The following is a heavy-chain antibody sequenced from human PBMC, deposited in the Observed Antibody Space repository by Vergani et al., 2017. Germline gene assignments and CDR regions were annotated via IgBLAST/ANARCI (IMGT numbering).Heavy chain of an antibody. CDR2: ISAYNANT. CDR1: GYTFTKFG. V-gene: IGHV1-18*01. Sequence: QVQLVQSGAEVKKPGASVKVSCKASGYTFTKFGITWVRQAPGQGLQWMGWISAYNANTNFAQKLQGRVFMTTDTSTHTAYMQLRSLRSGDTAVSYGARGSGQTALGLWGQGTLVTVSS. J-gene: IGHJ4*02. D-gene: IGHD1-26*01. CDR3: ARGSGQTALGL.